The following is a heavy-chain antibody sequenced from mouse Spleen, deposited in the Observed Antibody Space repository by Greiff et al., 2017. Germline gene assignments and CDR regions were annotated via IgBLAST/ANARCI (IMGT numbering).Heavy chain of an antibody. CDR1: GFTFSDYG. J-gene: IGHJ1*01. V-gene: IGHV5-17*01. CDR2: ISSGSSTI. D-gene: IGHD1-1*01. Sequence: EVQGVESGGGLVKPGGSLKLSCAASGFTFSDYGMHWVRQAPEKGLEWVAYISSGSSTIYYADTVKGRFTISRDNAKNTLFLQMTSLRSEDTAMYYCARAYGSSEYFDVWGAGTTVTVSS. CDR3: ARAYGSSEYFDV.